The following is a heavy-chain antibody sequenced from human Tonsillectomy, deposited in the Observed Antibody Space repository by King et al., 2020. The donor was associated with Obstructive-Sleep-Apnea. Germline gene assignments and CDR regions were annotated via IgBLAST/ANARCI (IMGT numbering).Heavy chain of an antibody. Sequence: VQLVESGGGMVQPGGSLRLSCAASGFTFSSYGISWVRQAPGKGLEWVSAINTRGTTLYAGSVRDRFSISRDNSKYTVNLQVNSLRAEDTALYYCAKEGGGSGVYWVDSWGQGTLVTVSS. J-gene: IGHJ4*02. V-gene: IGHV3-23*04. D-gene: IGHD3-10*01. CDR1: GFTFSSYG. CDR3: AKEGGGSGVYWVDS. CDR2: INTRGTT.